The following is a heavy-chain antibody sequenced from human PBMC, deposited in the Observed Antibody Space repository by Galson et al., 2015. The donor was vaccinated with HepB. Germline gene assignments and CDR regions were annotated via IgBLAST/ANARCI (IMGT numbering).Heavy chain of an antibody. J-gene: IGHJ4*02. CDR3: ARVPRWSKKRGYYFDY. CDR2: INHSGST. CDR1: GGSFSGYY. V-gene: IGHV4-34*01. Sequence: SETLSLTCAVYGGSFSGYYWSWIRQPPGKGLEWIGEINHSGSTNYNPSLKSRVTISVDTSKNQFSLKLSSVTAADTAVYYCARVPRWSKKRGYYFDYWGQGTLVTVSS. D-gene: IGHD4-23*01.